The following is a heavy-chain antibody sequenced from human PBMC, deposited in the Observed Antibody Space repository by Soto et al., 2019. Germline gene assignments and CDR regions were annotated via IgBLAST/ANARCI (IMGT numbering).Heavy chain of an antibody. CDR1: GFTFSNYA. Sequence: EVQLLESGGGLVQPGGSLRLSCAASGFTFSNYAMTWVRQAPGKGLEWVSAIGGSGGSTFYADSVKGRFTLSRDNSKNTLYLQMNSLRAEDTAVYYCAKDACSGGSCCRSFDYWGQGTLVTVSS. J-gene: IGHJ4*02. V-gene: IGHV3-23*01. D-gene: IGHD2-15*01. CDR3: AKDACSGGSCCRSFDY. CDR2: IGGSGGST.